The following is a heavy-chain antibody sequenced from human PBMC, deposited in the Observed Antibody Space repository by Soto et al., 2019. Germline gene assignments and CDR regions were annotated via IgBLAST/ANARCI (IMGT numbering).Heavy chain of an antibody. CDR3: AKDRLAGKFDF. Sequence: GGSLRLSCAASGFTFNNYAMNWVRQAPGMGLEWVATISNTGGGTYYADSVKGRFTISRDNSKNTLYLQMSSLRVEDTAVYYCAKDRLAGKFDFWGQGIHVTVSS. CDR1: GFTFNNYA. V-gene: IGHV3-23*01. CDR2: ISNTGGGT. J-gene: IGHJ4*02.